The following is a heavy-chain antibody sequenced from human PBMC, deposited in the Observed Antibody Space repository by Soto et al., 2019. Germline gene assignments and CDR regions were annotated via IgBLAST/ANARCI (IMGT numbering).Heavy chain of an antibody. V-gene: IGHV3-15*02. CDR2: LRSKAAGGTV. CDR1: GFNFSNAW. Sequence: EVQLVESGGALVRPGESLTLSCAGSGFNFSNAWMSWVRQAPGKGLEWVGRLRSKAAGGTVDYGTPMKGRFTISGDDSKSTLYLHINTLDIGDTAVYFCTSSKAWGQGTRV. J-gene: IGHJ5*02. CDR3: TSSKA.